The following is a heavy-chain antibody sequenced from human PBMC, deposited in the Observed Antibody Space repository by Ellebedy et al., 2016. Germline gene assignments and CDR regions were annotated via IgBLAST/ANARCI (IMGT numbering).Heavy chain of an antibody. D-gene: IGHD2-15*01. V-gene: IGHV3-23*01. CDR1: GFTFSSYA. J-gene: IGHJ4*02. CDR2: ISGGGGST. CDR3: AKSHCSGGSCYRPPDY. Sequence: GGSLRLSCAASGFTFSSYAMSWVRQAPGKGLEWVSSISGGGGSTYYPDSVKGRFTISRDNSKNTLYLQMNSLRDEDTAVYYCAKSHCSGGSCYRPPDYWGQGTLVTVSS.